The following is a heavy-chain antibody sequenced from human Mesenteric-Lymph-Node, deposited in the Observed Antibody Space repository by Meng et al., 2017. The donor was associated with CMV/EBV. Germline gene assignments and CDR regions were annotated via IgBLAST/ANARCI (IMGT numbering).Heavy chain of an antibody. Sequence: GESLKISCAASGFTFSSYWMHWVRQAPGKGLVWVSRINSDGSSTSYADSVKGRFTISRDNAKNTLYLQMNSLRAEDTAMYYCARRTYGDSPYALDIGGQG. CDR3: ARRTYGDSPYALDI. CDR1: GFTFSSYW. CDR2: INSDGSST. V-gene: IGHV3-74*01. D-gene: IGHD3-10*01. J-gene: IGHJ3*02.